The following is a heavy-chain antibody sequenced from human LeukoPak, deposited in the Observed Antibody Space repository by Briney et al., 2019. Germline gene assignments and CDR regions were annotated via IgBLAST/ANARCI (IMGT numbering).Heavy chain of an antibody. J-gene: IGHJ4*02. V-gene: IGHV1-69*04. CDR3: ARAGSGIVGATPGADY. CDR2: IIPIFGIA. D-gene: IGHD1-26*01. Sequence: ASVKVSCKASGGTFSSYAIGWVRQAPGQGLEWMGKIIPIFGIANYAQKFQGRVTITADKSTSTAYMELSSLRSEDTAVYYCARAGSGIVGATPGADYWGQGTLVTVSS. CDR1: GGTFSSYA.